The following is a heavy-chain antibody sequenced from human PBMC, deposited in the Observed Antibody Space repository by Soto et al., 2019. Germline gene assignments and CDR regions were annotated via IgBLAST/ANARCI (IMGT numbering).Heavy chain of an antibody. J-gene: IGHJ6*03. CDR2: IWSDGSNQ. Sequence: QVQLVESGGGVVQPGGSLRLSCAASAFTFSRNGMHWVRQAPGKGLQWGGVIWSDGSNQRYAESVKGRFTISRDNSKNTMYLQMNSLRAEDTAVYYCARERTFGENNHNYMDVWGTGITVTVSS. CDR1: AFTFSRNG. CDR3: ARERTFGENNHNYMDV. V-gene: IGHV3-33*01. D-gene: IGHD3-10*01.